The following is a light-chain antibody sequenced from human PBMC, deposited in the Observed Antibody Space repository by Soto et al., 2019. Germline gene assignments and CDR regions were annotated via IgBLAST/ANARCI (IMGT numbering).Light chain of an antibody. J-gene: IGKJ5*01. CDR3: QQYNNWPIT. CDR1: QSVRSN. Sequence: EIVMPQSPATLSVSSGERATLSCRASQSVRSNLAWYQQKAGQAPRLLIYDASTRATGIPDRFSASGSGREFTLTISSLQSEDFAVYYCQQYNNWPITFGQGTRLENK. V-gene: IGKV3-15*01. CDR2: DAS.